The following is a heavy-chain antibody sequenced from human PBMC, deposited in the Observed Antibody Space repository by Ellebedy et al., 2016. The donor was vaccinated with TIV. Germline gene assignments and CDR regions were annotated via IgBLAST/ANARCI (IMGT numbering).Heavy chain of an antibody. CDR2: ISAYNGNT. CDR1: GYTFTSYG. V-gene: IGHV1-18*01. Sequence: AASVKVSCKASGYTFTSYGISWVRQAPGQGLELMGWISAYNGNTNYAQKLQGRVTMTTDTSTSTSYMELRSLRSDDTAVYYCARDLVPRDYGDYVIGYWGQGTLVTVSS. J-gene: IGHJ4*02. CDR3: ARDLVPRDYGDYVIGY. D-gene: IGHD4-17*01.